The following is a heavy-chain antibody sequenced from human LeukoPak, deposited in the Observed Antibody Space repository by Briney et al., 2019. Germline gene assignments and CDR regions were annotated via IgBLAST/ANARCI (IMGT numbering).Heavy chain of an antibody. CDR3: ARVGPRSGWFDP. CDR2: INHSGST. Sequence: SETLSLTCAVYGGSFSGYYWSWIRQPPGKGLEWIGEINHSGSTNYNPSLKSRVTISVDTSKNQFSLKLSSVTAADTAVYYCARVGPRSGWFDPWGQGTLVTVSS. CDR1: GGSFSGYY. V-gene: IGHV4-34*01. J-gene: IGHJ5*02. D-gene: IGHD1-26*01.